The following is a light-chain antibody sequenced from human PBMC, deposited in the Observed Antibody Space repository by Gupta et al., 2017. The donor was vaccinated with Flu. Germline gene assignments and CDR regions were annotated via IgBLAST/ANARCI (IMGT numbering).Light chain of an antibody. CDR1: QSVSSSY. CDR3: QQYGSSLYS. V-gene: IGKV3-20*01. J-gene: IGKJ2*03. CDR2: GAS. Sequence: ELVSTQSPGTLSLSPGESATLSCRASQSVSSSYLAWYQQKPGQAPRLLIYGASSRATGIPDRFSGSGSGTDFTLTISRLEPEDFAVYYCQQYGSSLYSFGQGTKLEIK.